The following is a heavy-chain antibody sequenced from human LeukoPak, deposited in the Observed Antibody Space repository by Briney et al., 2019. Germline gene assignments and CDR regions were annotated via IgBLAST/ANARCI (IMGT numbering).Heavy chain of an antibody. CDR3: ARGEQDMATMSIDY. D-gene: IGHD5-24*01. CDR1: GFTFYSYA. V-gene: IGHV3-48*01. Sequence: RGSLRLSCAASGFTFYSYAMNGVRQASGKGLEWISYSSSSGGTIYYADSVKGRFTISRDNAKKSLYLQMNSLRAEDTAVYYCARGEQDMATMSIDYWGQGSLITVSS. J-gene: IGHJ4*02. CDR2: SSSSGGTI.